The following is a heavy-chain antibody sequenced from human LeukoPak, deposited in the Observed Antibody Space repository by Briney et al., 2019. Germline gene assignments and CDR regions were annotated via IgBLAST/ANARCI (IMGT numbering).Heavy chain of an antibody. CDR2: IDPSDSYT. CDR1: GYSITSYW. J-gene: IGHJ4*02. CDR3: ARKLSPLDY. Sequence: GESLPIDCQGSGYSITSYWISWVRQMPGKGLEWMGRIDPSDSYTNYNPSFQGHVTISVDKSINTAYLQWSSLKASDTAIYYCARKLSPLDYWGQGTLVTVSS. V-gene: IGHV5-10-1*01. D-gene: IGHD5-18*01.